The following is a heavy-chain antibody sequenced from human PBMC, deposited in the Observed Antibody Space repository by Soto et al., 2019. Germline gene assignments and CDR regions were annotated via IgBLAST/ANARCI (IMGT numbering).Heavy chain of an antibody. V-gene: IGHV3-66*01. J-gene: IGHJ1*01. CDR2: IYSGGST. CDR1: GFTVSNNY. Sequence: EVQLMESGGGLVQPGGSLRLSCAASGFTVSNNYMAWVRQAPGKGVEWVSVIYSGGSTYYTDSVKGRFTISRDSSKNTLYLQMNSLRAEDTAVYYCARGLGSSWCECLQHWGQGTLVSVSS. CDR3: ARGLGSSWCECLQH. D-gene: IGHD6-13*01.